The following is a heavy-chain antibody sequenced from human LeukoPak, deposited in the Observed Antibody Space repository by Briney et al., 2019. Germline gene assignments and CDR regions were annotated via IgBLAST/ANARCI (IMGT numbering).Heavy chain of an antibody. D-gene: IGHD3-22*01. CDR1: GYTFTSYD. Sequence: ASVKVSCKASGYTFTSYDINWVQQATGQGLEWMGWMNPNSGNTGYAQKFQGRVTMTRNTSISTAYMELSSLRSEDTAVYYCARPPYDSSGYGFDYWGQGTLVTVSS. J-gene: IGHJ4*02. V-gene: IGHV1-8*01. CDR3: ARPPYDSSGYGFDY. CDR2: MNPNSGNT.